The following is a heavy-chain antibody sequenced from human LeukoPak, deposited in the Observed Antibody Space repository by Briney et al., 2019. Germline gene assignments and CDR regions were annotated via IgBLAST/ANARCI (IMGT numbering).Heavy chain of an antibody. CDR1: GFTFSDYY. CDR3: ARDQYLDY. V-gene: IGHV3-11*01. CDR2: ISRGGHSI. Sequence: PGGSLRLSCAASGFTFSDYYMNWLRQAPGKGLEWVSSISRGGHSIYYADSVKGRFTISRDNAKNSLYLQMNSLRADDTAVYYCARDQYLDYRGQGTLVTVSS. J-gene: IGHJ4*02.